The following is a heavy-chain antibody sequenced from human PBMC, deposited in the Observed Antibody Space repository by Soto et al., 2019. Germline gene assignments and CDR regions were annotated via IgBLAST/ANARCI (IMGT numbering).Heavy chain of an antibody. V-gene: IGHV4-31*03. CDR3: ARDGSGSSYNWFDP. Sequence: TLSLTCTVSVGSISSGGYYWNWIRQHPGKGLEWIGYIYYSGSTYYNPSLKSRVTISVDTSKNQFSLKLSSVTAADTAVYYCARDGSGSSYNWFDPWGQGTLVTVSS. CDR2: IYYSGST. CDR1: VGSISSGGYY. D-gene: IGHD3-10*01. J-gene: IGHJ5*02.